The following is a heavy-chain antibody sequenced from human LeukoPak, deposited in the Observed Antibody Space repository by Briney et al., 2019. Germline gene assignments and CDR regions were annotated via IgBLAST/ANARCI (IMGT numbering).Heavy chain of an antibody. CDR1: GGSISSYY. Sequence: ASETLSLTCTVSGGSISSYYWSGIRQPPGKGREWIGYIYYSGSTNYNPSLKSRVTISVDTSKNQFSLKLSSVTAADTAVYYCARHYYGSGSYNYYYYYMDVWGKGTTVTISS. D-gene: IGHD3-10*01. J-gene: IGHJ6*03. CDR2: IYYSGST. CDR3: ARHYYGSGSYNYYYYYMDV. V-gene: IGHV4-59*01.